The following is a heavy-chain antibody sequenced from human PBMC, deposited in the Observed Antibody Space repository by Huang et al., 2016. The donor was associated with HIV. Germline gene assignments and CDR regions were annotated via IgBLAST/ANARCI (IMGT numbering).Heavy chain of an antibody. CDR2: INHIGKT. V-gene: IGHV4-34*01. Sequence: QVLLRQWGAGLVKPSETLSLTCAVYGGSFSGYYWTWIRKSPGKGLEWIGEINHIGKTNYQPSLKSRVTISKDTAKNQFSRQWTSVSAADTGVYFCAREKAADSAWYGVYYFDYWGEGALVTVTS. J-gene: IGHJ4*02. CDR1: GGSFSGYY. CDR3: AREKAADSAWYGVYYFDY. D-gene: IGHD6-19*01.